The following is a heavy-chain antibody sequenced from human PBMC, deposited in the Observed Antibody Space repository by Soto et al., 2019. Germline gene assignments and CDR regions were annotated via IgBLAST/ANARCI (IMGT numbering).Heavy chain of an antibody. J-gene: IGHJ6*02. CDR1: GFTFSSYA. Sequence: QVQLVESGGGVVQPGRSLRLSCAASGFTFSSYAMHWVRQAPGKGLEWVAVISYDGSNKYYADSVKGRFTISRDNSKNTLYLQMNSLRAEDTAVYYCARDHYDFWGGYWEGYYYGMDVWGQGTTVTVSS. CDR3: ARDHYDFWGGYWEGYYYGMDV. V-gene: IGHV3-30-3*01. D-gene: IGHD3-3*01. CDR2: ISYDGSNK.